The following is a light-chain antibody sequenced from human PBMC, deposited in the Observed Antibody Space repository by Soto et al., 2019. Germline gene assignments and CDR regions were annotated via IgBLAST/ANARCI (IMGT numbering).Light chain of an antibody. CDR2: DVS. CDR3: QQYDHLPST. J-gene: IGKJ5*01. CDR1: QDIAKS. Sequence: QMTQASSSLSASVGDRVTVVSRASQDIAKSVNWYQHKPGKAPKLLIYDVSNLGSGVPSRFSGSGSGTDFSFTVSSLQPEDFATYYCQQYDHLPSTFGQGTRLEI. V-gene: IGKV1-33*01.